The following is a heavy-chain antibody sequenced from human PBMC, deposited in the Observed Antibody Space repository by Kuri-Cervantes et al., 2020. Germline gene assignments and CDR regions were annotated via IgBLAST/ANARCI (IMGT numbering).Heavy chain of an antibody. V-gene: IGHV3-23*01. Sequence: GESLKISCAASGFTFSSYAMSWVRQAPGKGLEWVSAISGSGGSTYYADSVKVRFTISRDNSKNTLYLQMNSLRAEDTAVYYCAKSVVPAASGDYWGQGTLVTVSS. CDR1: GFTFSSYA. CDR3: AKSVVPAASGDY. CDR2: ISGSGGST. D-gene: IGHD2-2*01. J-gene: IGHJ4*02.